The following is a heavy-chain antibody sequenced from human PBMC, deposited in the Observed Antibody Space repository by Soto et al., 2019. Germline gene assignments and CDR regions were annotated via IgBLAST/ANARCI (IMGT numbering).Heavy chain of an antibody. CDR2: IHNDGSST. CDR3: ARGDRGAFDL. V-gene: IGHV3-74*01. Sequence: EVQLLESGGGLVQPGESLRLSCAASGFTFSYYWMHWVRQAPGKGLVWVSRIHNDGSSTTYADSVKGRFTISRDNARNTLYLQMNSLRGEDTAVYYCARGDRGAFDLWGQGTVVTVSS. CDR1: GFTFSYYW. J-gene: IGHJ3*01. D-gene: IGHD1-26*01.